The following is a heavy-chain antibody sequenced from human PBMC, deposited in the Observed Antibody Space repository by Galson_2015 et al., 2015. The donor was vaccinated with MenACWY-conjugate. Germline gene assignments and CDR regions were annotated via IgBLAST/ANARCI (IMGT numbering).Heavy chain of an antibody. D-gene: IGHD3-9*01. CDR3: ARCIQITYSDILTAYDS. J-gene: IGHJ4*02. V-gene: IGHV3-7*03. CDR1: GFTPGHYW. Sequence: SLRLSCAASGFTPGHYWMSWVRQAPGKGLEWVANIKQDGSETYYVDSVKGRFTISRDNAKNSFYLQMDSLRAEDTAVYYCARCIQITYSDILTAYDSWGQGTLVIVSS. CDR2: IKQDGSET.